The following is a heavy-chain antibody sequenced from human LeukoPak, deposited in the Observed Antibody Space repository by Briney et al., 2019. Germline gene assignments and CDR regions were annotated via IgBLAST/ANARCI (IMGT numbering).Heavy chain of an antibody. D-gene: IGHD1-1*01. Sequence: GALRLSCAASGFSFSTYWMAWVRQAPGKGLEYVSGISSNGGSTYYANSVKDRFNISRDNSKNTLYLQMGSLRAEDTAVYHCARAGRNDASLGMDVWGQGTTVTVSS. CDR3: ARAGRNDASLGMDV. V-gene: IGHV3-64*01. CDR1: GFSFSTYW. J-gene: IGHJ6*02. CDR2: ISSNGGST.